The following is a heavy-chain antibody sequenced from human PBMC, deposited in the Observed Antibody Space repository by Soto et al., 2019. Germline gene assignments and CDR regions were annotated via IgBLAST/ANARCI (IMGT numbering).Heavy chain of an antibody. D-gene: IGHD3-22*01. J-gene: IGHJ4*02. CDR2: IYYSGST. CDR3: ARGSQIVVVISGSHFDY. V-gene: IGHV4-31*03. CDR1: GGSISSGGYY. Sequence: PSETLSLTCTVSGGSISSGGYYWSWIRQHPGKGLEWIGYIYYSGSTYYNPSLKSRVTISVDTSKNQFSLKLSSVTAADTAVYYCARGSQIVVVISGSHFDYWGQGTLVTVSS.